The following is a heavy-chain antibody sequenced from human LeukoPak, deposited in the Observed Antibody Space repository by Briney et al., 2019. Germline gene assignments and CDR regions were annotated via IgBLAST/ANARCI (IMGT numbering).Heavy chain of an antibody. CDR3: ASVGLRITMIVVVISAFDI. J-gene: IGHJ3*02. CDR1: GYTFTSYG. CDR2: ISAYNGNT. Sequence: ASVKVSCKASGYTFTSYGISWVRQAPGQGLEWMGWISAYNGNTNYAQKLQGRVTMTTDTSTSTAYMELRSLRSDDTAVYYCASVGLRITMIVVVISAFDIWGQGTMVTVSS. D-gene: IGHD3-22*01. V-gene: IGHV1-18*01.